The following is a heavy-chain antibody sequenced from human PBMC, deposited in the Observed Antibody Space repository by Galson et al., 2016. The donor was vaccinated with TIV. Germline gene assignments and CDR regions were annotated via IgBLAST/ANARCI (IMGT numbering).Heavy chain of an antibody. Sequence: SLRLSCTASGFTFSTYGMHWVRQAPGKGLEWVAIMSYEGSNTYYADSVKGRFSISRDNSKSTLYLHMSSLRPEDTAVYYCARAVSRILLGWIDPWGQGTLVTVSS. CDR1: GFTFSTYG. V-gene: IGHV3-30*03. D-gene: IGHD2-15*01. CDR2: MSYEGSNT. CDR3: ARAVSRILLGWIDP. J-gene: IGHJ5*02.